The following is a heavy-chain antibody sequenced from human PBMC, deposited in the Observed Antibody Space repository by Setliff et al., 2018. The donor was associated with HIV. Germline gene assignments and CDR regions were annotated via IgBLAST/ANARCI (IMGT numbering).Heavy chain of an antibody. Sequence: SVKVSCKAYGGSFTSFAISWVRQAPGQGLEWMGGSIPIYGTPNYAQKFQGRITISTDASTSTAYMELNSLRSEDTAVYYCARNDASGSYYRLDYWGQGTLVTVSS. CDR2: SIPIYGTP. J-gene: IGHJ4*02. CDR3: ARNDASGSYYRLDY. D-gene: IGHD3-10*01. CDR1: GGSFTSFA. V-gene: IGHV1-69*05.